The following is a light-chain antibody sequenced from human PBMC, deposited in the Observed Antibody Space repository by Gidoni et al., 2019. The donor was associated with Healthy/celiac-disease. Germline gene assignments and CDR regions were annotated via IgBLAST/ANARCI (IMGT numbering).Light chain of an antibody. CDR1: QSISSY. CDR3: QQSYSTPRS. CDR2: AAS. J-gene: IGKJ2*01. V-gene: IGKV1-39*01. Sequence: DIQMTQSPSSLSASVGDRVTITCRASQSISSYLNWYKQKPGKAPKLLSYAASSLQSVLPSRFSGSGSGTAFPLTISSLQPEDFATYYCQQSYSTPRSFGQGTKLEIK.